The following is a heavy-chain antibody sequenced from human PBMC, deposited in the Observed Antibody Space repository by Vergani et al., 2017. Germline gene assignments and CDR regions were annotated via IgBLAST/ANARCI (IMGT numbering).Heavy chain of an antibody. Sequence: QVQLVQSGAEVKKPGSSVKVSCKASGGTFSSYAISWVRQAPGQGLEWMGGIIPIFGTANYAQKFQGRVTITADESTSTAYMELSSLRSEDTAVYYCARGRLRGSSTSCRFTVQRTCFTHNNWFDPWGQGTLVTVSS. V-gene: IGHV1-69*01. J-gene: IGHJ5*02. CDR1: GGTFSSYA. CDR3: ARGRLRGSSTSCRFTVQRTCFTHNNWFDP. D-gene: IGHD2-2*01. CDR2: IIPIFGTA.